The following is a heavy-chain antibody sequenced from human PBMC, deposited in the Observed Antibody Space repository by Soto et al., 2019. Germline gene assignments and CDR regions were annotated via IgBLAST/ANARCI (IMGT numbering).Heavy chain of an antibody. V-gene: IGHV3-15*07. CDR3: TTDAMIVVVIPKARFDY. CDR1: GFTFSNAW. CDR2: IKSKTDGGTT. Sequence: PGGSLRLSCAASGFTFSNAWMNWVRQAPGKGLEWVGRIKSKTDGGTTDYAAPVKGRFTISRDDSKNTLYLQMNSLKTEDTAVYYCTTDAMIVVVIPKARFDYRGQGTLVTVSS. D-gene: IGHD3-22*01. J-gene: IGHJ4*02.